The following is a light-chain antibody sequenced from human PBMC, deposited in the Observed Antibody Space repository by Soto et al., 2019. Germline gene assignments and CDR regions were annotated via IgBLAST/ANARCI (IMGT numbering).Light chain of an antibody. V-gene: IGKV3-15*01. CDR1: QSVSSN. J-gene: IGKJ1*01. Sequence: EIVMTQSPATLSVSPGERATLSCRASQSVSSNLAWYQQKPGQAPRLLLYGASTRATGIPARFGGSGSGTEFTLTISSLQSEDFAVYCCQQYNNWPPWTFGQGTKVEIK. CDR3: QQYNNWPPWT. CDR2: GAS.